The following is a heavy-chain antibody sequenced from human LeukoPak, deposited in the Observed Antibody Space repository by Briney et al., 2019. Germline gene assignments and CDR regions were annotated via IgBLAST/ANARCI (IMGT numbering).Heavy chain of an antibody. CDR1: GGSISSNSYH. V-gene: IGHV4-39*07. CDR3: ARVRYSSSWYWFDP. CDR2: IYYSGST. J-gene: IGHJ5*02. Sequence: PSETLSLTCTVSGGSISSNSYHWGWIRQPPGKGLESIVSIYYSGSTYYNPSLKSRVTISVDTCKNQFSVKLSSVTAADTAVYYCARVRYSSSWYWFDPGGEGTLVTVSS. D-gene: IGHD6-13*01.